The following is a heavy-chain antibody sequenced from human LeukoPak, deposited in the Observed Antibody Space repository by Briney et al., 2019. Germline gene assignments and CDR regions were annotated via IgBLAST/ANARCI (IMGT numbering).Heavy chain of an antibody. CDR2: FDPEDGET. J-gene: IGHJ6*03. D-gene: IGHD1-26*01. CDR3: AKDGRRLHYYYYYMDV. Sequence: ASVKVSCKVSGYTLTELSMHWVRQAPGKGLEWMGGFDPEDGETIYAQKFQGRVTMTEDTSTDTAYMELSSLRSDDTAVYYCAKDGRRLHYYYYYMDVWGKGTTVTVSS. V-gene: IGHV1-24*01. CDR1: GYTLTELS.